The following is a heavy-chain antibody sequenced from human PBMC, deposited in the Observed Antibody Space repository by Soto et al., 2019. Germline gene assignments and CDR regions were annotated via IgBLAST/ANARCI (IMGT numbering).Heavy chain of an antibody. CDR3: AQAAAGVEYFQH. Sequence: GASVKVSCKASGGTFSSYAISWVRQAPGQGLEWMGGIIPIFGTANYAQKFQGRVTITADESTSTAYMELSSQRSEDTAVYYCAQAAAGVEYFQHWGQGTLVTVSS. J-gene: IGHJ1*01. D-gene: IGHD6-13*01. CDR1: GGTFSSYA. V-gene: IGHV1-69*13. CDR2: IIPIFGTA.